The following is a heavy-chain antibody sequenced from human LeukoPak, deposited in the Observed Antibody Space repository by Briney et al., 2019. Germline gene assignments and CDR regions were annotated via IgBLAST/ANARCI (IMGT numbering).Heavy chain of an antibody. Sequence: PGGSLRLSCAASGFTFSSYEMNWVRQAPGKGLEWVSYISSSGSTIYYADSVKGRFTISRDNSKNTLYLQMNSLRAEDTAVYYCAKVDDLRLFDYWGQGTLVTVSS. CDR1: GFTFSSYE. V-gene: IGHV3-48*03. CDR3: AKVDDLRLFDY. D-gene: IGHD2-21*01. J-gene: IGHJ4*02. CDR2: ISSSGSTI.